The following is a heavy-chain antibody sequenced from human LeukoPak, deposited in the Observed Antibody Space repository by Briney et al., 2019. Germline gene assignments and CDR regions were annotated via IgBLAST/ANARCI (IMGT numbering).Heavy chain of an antibody. CDR3: ARRGGDCTNGVCYLFDY. D-gene: IGHD2-8*01. CDR1: GGSISSSSYY. J-gene: IGHJ4*02. V-gene: IGHV4-39*01. CDR2: SYYSGST. Sequence: SETLSLTCTVSGGSISSSSYYWGWIRQPPGQGLEWTGSSYYSGSTYYNPSLKSRVTISVDTSKNQFSLKLSSVTAADTAVYYCARRGGDCTNGVCYLFDYWGQGTLVTVSS.